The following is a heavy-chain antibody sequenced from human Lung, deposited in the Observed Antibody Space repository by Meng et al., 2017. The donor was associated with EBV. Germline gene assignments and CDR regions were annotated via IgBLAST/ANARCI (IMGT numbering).Heavy chain of an antibody. CDR1: GFTFSSYW. CDR3: VRGGPIDY. J-gene: IGHJ4*02. Sequence: EVQGVESGGGLFQPGGSLGLSCAASGFTFSSYWMHWVRQAPGKGLMWLSSVKSDGSSTYYADSVKGRFTISRDNAKNTLYLEMNSLSAEDTAVYYCVRGGPIDYWGQGTLVTGSS. CDR2: VKSDGSST. V-gene: IGHV3-74*01.